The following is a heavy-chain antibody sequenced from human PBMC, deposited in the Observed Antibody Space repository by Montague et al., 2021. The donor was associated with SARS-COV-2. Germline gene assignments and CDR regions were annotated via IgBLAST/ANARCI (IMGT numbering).Heavy chain of an antibody. CDR1: GGSISSSSYY. CDR2: IYDSGST. Sequence: SETLSLTCTVSGGSISSSSYYWGWIRQPPGKGLEWIGSIYDSGSTYYNPSLKSRVTVSVDTSKNQFSLKLSSVTAADTAVYYCVEIVGAADYWGQGTLVTVSS. D-gene: IGHD1-26*01. CDR3: VEIVGAADY. V-gene: IGHV4-39*01. J-gene: IGHJ4*02.